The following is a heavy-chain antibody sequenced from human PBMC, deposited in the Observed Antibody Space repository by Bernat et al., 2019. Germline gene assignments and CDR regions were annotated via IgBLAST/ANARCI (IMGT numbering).Heavy chain of an antibody. CDR1: GGSISSYY. J-gene: IGHJ3*02. CDR3: VRRDAFDI. CDR2: IYYSGST. Sequence: QVQLQESGPGLVKPSETLSLTCTVSGGSISSYYWSWIRQPPGKGLEWIGYIYYSGSTNYNPSLKSRVTISVDTSKNQFSLKLSSVTAADTAVYYCVRRDAFDIWGQGTMVTVSS. V-gene: IGHV4-59*08.